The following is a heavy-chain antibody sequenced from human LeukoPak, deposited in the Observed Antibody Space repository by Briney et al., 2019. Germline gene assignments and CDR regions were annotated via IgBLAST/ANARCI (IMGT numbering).Heavy chain of an antibody. CDR2: ISGTGGDT. V-gene: IGHV3-23*01. D-gene: IGHD6-13*01. Sequence: GGSLRLSCAASGFTFSTYAMSWVRQAPGKGLEWVSVISGTGGDTYYADSVKGRFTIPRDNSKNTLYLQMNSLRAEDTAVYYCAKKQGYSSSELDYWGQGTLVTVSS. CDR1: GFTFSTYA. J-gene: IGHJ4*02. CDR3: AKKQGYSSSELDY.